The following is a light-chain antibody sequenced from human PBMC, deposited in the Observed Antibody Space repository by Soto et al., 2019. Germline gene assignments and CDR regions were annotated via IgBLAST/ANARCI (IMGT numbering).Light chain of an antibody. J-gene: IGLJ1*01. CDR1: SSDIGGYDH. CDR2: DVS. CDR3: NSYTTSSRLYV. Sequence: QSALTQPASVSGSPGQSITIPCTGTSSDIGGYDHVSWYQQHPGKAPKLMVYDVSNRPSGVSDRFSGSKSANTASLTISGLQAEDEADYYCNSYTTSSRLYVFGTGTKLTVL. V-gene: IGLV2-14*01.